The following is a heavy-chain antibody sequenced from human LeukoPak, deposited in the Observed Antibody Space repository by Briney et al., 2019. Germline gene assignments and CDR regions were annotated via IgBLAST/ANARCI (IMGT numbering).Heavy chain of an antibody. Sequence: GASVKVSCKGSGYTFTSYGISWVRQAPGQGLEWVGWISAYNGNTNYAQKLQGRVTMTTDTSTSTAYMELRSLRSDDTAVYYCARGSTMVRGVIITRLDYWGQGTLVTVSP. CDR1: GYTFTSYG. V-gene: IGHV1-18*01. CDR3: ARGSTMVRGVIITRLDY. D-gene: IGHD3-10*01. CDR2: ISAYNGNT. J-gene: IGHJ4*02.